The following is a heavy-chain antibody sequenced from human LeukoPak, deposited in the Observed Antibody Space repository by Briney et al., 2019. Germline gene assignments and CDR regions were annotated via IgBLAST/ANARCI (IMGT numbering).Heavy chain of an antibody. D-gene: IGHD3-3*01. CDR1: GGSFGGYY. V-gene: IGHV4-34*01. CDR3: ATGPGGYYFDY. Sequence: SETLSLTCSVYGGSFGGYYWSWIRQSPEKGLEWIAEINQSGNTNYNPSLKSRVTISVDTPKNQFSLKVTSVVAADTAVYYCATGPGGYYFDYWGQGTLVTVTS. J-gene: IGHJ4*02. CDR2: INQSGNT.